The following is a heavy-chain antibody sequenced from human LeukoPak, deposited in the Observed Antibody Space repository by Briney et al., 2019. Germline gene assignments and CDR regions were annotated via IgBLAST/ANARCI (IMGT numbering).Heavy chain of an antibody. J-gene: IGHJ4*02. CDR1: GFSLTTSGVA. Sequence: SGPTLVKPTQTLTLNCSFSGFSLTTSGVAVGWIRQPPGKALQWLALIYWDNEKRYTPSLSSRPAIARDTSNNQVVLTMTNMDPXXXXXXXXVXTLDQWPGXRAFDYXGQGTLITVSS. CDR3: VXTLDQWPGXRAFDY. CDR2: IYWDNEK. D-gene: IGHD6-19*01. V-gene: IGHV2-5*02.